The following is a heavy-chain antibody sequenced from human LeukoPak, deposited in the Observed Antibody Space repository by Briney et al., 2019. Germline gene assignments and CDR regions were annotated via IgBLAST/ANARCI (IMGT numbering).Heavy chain of an antibody. V-gene: IGHV3-7*01. CDR1: GFTFTNYF. D-gene: IGHD2-8*01. CDR3: ATYRCCTNGVCYRFDY. CDR2: INEDGSEK. Sequence: TGGSLRLSCAASGFTFTNYFMTWVRQAPGRGLEWVANINEDGSEKNYVGSVKGRFTISRDNAKNSLYLQINSLRAEDTAVYYCATYRCCTNGVCYRFDYWGQGTLFTVSS. J-gene: IGHJ4*02.